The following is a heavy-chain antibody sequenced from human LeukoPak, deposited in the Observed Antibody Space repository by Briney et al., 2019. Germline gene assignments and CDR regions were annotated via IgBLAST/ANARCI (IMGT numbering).Heavy chain of an antibody. CDR1: GGTFSSYA. D-gene: IGHD3-9*01. CDR3: ARGGGLRYFDWLSYPYYYYYMDV. Sequence: SVKVSCKASGGTFSSYAISWVRQAPGQGLEWMGGIIPIFGTANYAQKFQGRVTITADKSTSTAYMELSSLRSEDTAVYYCARGGGLRYFDWLSYPYYYYYMDVWGKGTTVTISS. J-gene: IGHJ6*03. V-gene: IGHV1-69*06. CDR2: IIPIFGTA.